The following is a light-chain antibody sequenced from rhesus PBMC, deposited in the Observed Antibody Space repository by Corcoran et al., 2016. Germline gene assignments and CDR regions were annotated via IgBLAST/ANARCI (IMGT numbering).Light chain of an antibody. Sequence: DIQMTQSPSSLSASVGDRVTSTCRASQGISNNLAWYQKKPGKVPKLLIYKESTLQRGIPSRFSGSGAGTDFTLTISSLQPEDFATYYCKHGYSNLYSFGQGTKVEIK. CDR2: KES. J-gene: IGKJ2*01. V-gene: IGKV1-25*01. CDR1: QGISNN. CDR3: KHGYSNLYS.